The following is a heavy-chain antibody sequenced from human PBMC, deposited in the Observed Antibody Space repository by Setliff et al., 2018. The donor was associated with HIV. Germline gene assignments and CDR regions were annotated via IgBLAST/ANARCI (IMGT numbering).Heavy chain of an antibody. D-gene: IGHD3-16*01. Sequence: SETLSLTCAVYGGSFSGYYWSWIRQPPGKGLEWIGYIYNNGSTYYNPSLESRLMMSIDPSKNQFSLNLRSVTVADTAVYYCARGRYYREISDSLFDLWGQGTLVTVSS. CDR2: IYNNGST. J-gene: IGHJ4*02. V-gene: IGHV4-34*01. CDR3: ARGRYYREISDSLFDL. CDR1: GGSFSGYY.